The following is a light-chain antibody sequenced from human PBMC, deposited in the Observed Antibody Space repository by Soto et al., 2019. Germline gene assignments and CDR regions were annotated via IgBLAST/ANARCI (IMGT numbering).Light chain of an antibody. Sequence: QSVLTQPASVSGSPGQSITISCTGTSSDIGHYDYVSWYQQHPGKVPKLIIYEVSNRPSGVSNRFSGSKSGNTASLTISGLQAEDEADYYCSSYTTSSTRVFGTGTKVTVL. J-gene: IGLJ1*01. CDR1: SSDIGHYDY. CDR2: EVS. V-gene: IGLV2-14*01. CDR3: SSYTTSSTRV.